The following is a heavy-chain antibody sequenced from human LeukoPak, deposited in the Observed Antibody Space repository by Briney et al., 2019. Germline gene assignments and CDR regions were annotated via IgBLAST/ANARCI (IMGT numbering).Heavy chain of an antibody. Sequence: ASETLSLTCTVSGYSISSGYYWGWIRQPPGKGLEWVGRIKSKTDGGTTDYAAPVKGRFTISRDDSKNTLYLQMNSLRAEDTAVYYCAKDGSIEGMIVVVITPEEFDYWGQGTLVTVSS. CDR1: GYSISSGYY. CDR2: IKSKTDGGTT. CDR3: AKDGSIEGMIVVVITPEEFDY. D-gene: IGHD3-22*01. J-gene: IGHJ4*02. V-gene: IGHV3-15*01.